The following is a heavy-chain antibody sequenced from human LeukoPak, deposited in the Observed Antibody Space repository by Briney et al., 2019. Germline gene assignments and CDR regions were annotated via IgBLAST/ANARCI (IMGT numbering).Heavy chain of an antibody. Sequence: PGGSLRLSCSASGFSFSNYAMHWVRQAPGKGLEYVSAISDNGVGTYYADSVKGRFTISRDNSKNTLYLQMSSLRAEDTAVFYCVKRKGSTGYLGAFDIWGQGTTVTVSS. V-gene: IGHV3-64D*09. CDR1: GFSFSNYA. J-gene: IGHJ3*02. CDR3: VKRKGSTGYLGAFDI. D-gene: IGHD3-9*01. CDR2: ISDNGVGT.